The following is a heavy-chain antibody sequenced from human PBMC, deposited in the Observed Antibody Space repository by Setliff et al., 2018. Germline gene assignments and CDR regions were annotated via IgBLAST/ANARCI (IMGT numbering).Heavy chain of an antibody. CDR2: IKGKNDGLAT. J-gene: IGHJ3*01. D-gene: IGHD2-8*01. Sequence: RLSCAASGFTFSTAWMNWVRQAPGKGLEWVGRIKGKNDGLATDYAAPVKGRFTISRDDSKNTLYLQMNSLKTEDTAVYYCVHNADFIGTFNTWGQGTMVTVSS. CDR1: GFTFSTAW. CDR3: VHNADFIGTFNT. V-gene: IGHV3-15*07.